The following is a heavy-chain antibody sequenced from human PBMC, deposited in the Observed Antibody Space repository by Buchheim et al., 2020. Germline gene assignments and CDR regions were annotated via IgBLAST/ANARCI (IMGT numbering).Heavy chain of an antibody. J-gene: IGHJ6*02. CDR3: AREGSSHPYYYGMDV. Sequence: QVQLVQSGAEVKKPGSSVKLSCKASGGTFSSYAISWVRQAPGQGLERMGGIIPPFSTANYAQKFQGRVSITADKSTSTAYMEVSSLRSEDTAVYYCAREGSSHPYYYGMDVWSQGTT. V-gene: IGHV1-69*06. D-gene: IGHD6-13*01. CDR2: IIPPFSTA. CDR1: GGTFSSYA.